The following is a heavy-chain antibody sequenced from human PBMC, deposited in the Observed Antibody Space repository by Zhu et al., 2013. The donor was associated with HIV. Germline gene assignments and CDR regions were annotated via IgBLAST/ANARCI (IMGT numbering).Heavy chain of an antibody. CDR2: MSAVNGNT. J-gene: IGHJ4*02. D-gene: IGHD3-3*01. V-gene: IGHV1-18*04. CDR3: AGPLNDFWSGLGY. CDR1: GYTFTAYG. Sequence: QVQLVQSGPEMKKAGALLKVSCTASGYTFTAYGVAWVRQAPGQGLEWIGWMSAVNGNTNYAQKFQGRVTMTRDTSTSTVYMELSSLRSEDTAVYYCAGPLNDFWSGLGYWGQGTLVTVSS.